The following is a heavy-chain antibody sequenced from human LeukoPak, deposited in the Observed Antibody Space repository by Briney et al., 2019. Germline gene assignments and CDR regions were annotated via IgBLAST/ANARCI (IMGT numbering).Heavy chain of an antibody. V-gene: IGHV1-3*01. J-gene: IGHJ4*02. Sequence: GASVKVSCKASGYTFTSYAMHWVRQAPGQRLEWMGWINAGNGNTKYSQKFQGRVTITRDTSASTAYMELSSPRSEDTAVYYCARDVSGSGWYYFDYWGQGTLVTVSS. CDR3: ARDVSGSGWYYFDY. CDR2: INAGNGNT. D-gene: IGHD6-19*01. CDR1: GYTFTSYA.